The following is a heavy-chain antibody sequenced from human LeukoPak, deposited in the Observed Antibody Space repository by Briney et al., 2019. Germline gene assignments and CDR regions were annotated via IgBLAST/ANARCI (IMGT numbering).Heavy chain of an antibody. D-gene: IGHD6-6*01. CDR3: ARGSSSSEEIEYYYYYMDV. CDR1: GGSFSGYY. CDR2: INHSGST. Sequence: SETLSLTCAVYGGSFSGYYWSWIRQPPGKGLEWIGEINHSGSTNYNPSLKSRVTISVDTSKNQFSLKLSSVTAADTAVYYCARGSSSSEEIEYYYYYMDVWGKGTTVTVSS. V-gene: IGHV4-34*01. J-gene: IGHJ6*03.